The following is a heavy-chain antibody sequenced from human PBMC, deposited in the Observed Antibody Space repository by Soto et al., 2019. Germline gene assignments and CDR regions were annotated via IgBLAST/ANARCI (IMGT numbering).Heavy chain of an antibody. Sequence: EVQLLESGGGLVQPGGSLRLSCAASGFTFSSYAMSWVRQAPGKGLEWVSAISGSGGSTYYVDSVKGRFTISGDNSKNTLYLQMNSLRAEDTAVYYCAKPRKDDIVVVPAAIISAFDIWGQGTMVTVSS. CDR2: ISGSGGST. CDR3: AKPRKDDIVVVPAAIISAFDI. D-gene: IGHD2-2*01. CDR1: GFTFSSYA. V-gene: IGHV3-23*01. J-gene: IGHJ3*02.